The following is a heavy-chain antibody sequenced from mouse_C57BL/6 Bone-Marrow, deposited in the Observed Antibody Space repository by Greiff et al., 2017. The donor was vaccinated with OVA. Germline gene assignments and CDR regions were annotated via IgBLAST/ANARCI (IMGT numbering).Heavy chain of an antibody. CDR1: GFTFSDYY. V-gene: IGHV5-12*01. CDR2: ISNGGGST. J-gene: IGHJ4*01. Sequence: VQLVESGGGLVQPGGSLKLSCAASGFTFSDYYMYWVRQTPEKRLEWVAYISNGGGSTYYPDTVKGRFTISRDNAKNTLYLQMSRLKSEDTAMYYCARDGDYWGQGTSVTVSS. CDR3: ARDGDY.